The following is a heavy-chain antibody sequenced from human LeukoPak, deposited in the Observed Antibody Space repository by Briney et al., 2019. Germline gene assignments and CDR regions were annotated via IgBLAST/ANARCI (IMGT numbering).Heavy chain of an antibody. V-gene: IGHV3-53*01. CDR3: ARGVGPGNAFDI. D-gene: IGHD1-26*01. CDR1: GFTVSSSY. CDR2: IYSGGST. J-gene: IGHJ3*02. Sequence: VGSLKLSCAASGFTVSSSYMSWVRQAPGKGLGWVSGIYSGGSTYDADSVEGRFTISRDNSKNTLYLQMNSLRAEDTAVYYCARGVGPGNAFDIWGQGPMVPISS.